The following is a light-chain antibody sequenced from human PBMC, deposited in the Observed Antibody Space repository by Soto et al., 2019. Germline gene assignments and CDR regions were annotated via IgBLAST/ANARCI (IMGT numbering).Light chain of an antibody. CDR1: QSVSSN. CDR3: QQYNNWPLT. V-gene: IGKV3-15*01. J-gene: IGKJ2*01. Sequence: EIVMTQSPATLSVSPGERATVSCTASQSVSSNLAWDQQKPGQAPRLLIYGASTRATGIPARFSGSGSGTEFTLTIGSLQSEDFAVYYCQQYNNWPLTFGQGTKLEIK. CDR2: GAS.